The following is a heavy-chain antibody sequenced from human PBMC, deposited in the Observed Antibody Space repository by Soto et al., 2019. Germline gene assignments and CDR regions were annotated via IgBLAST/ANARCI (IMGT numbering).Heavy chain of an antibody. CDR3: ARDRVQFGETHYYYGMEV. Sequence: SETLSLTCTVSGGSISSFYWSWIRQPPGKGLEWIGYIYYSGSTNYNPSLKSRVTISVDTSKNQVSLKLTSVTAADTAVYYCARDRVQFGETHYYYGMEVWGQGTTVTVSS. D-gene: IGHD3-10*01. J-gene: IGHJ6*02. V-gene: IGHV4-59*01. CDR1: GGSISSFY. CDR2: IYYSGST.